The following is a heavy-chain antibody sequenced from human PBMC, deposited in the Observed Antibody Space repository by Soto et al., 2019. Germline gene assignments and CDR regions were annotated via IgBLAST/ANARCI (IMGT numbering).Heavy chain of an antibody. CDR2: MYFSGST. CDR3: ARRTRSLGPFDY. D-gene: IGHD4-17*01. CDR1: GGSVNNYY. V-gene: IGHV4-59*02. J-gene: IGHJ4*02. Sequence: QVQLQESGPGLVKPSETLSLTCSVSGGSVNNYYWNWIRQPPGKGLEWIGHMYFSGSTNYNPSLKSRVTMSVDTSKNQFSLQLWSVTSADTAVYYCARRTRSLGPFDYWGQGTLLTVSS.